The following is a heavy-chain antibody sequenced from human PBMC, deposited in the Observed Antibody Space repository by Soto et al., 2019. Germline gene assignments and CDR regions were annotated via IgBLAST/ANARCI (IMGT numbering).Heavy chain of an antibody. D-gene: IGHD6-19*01. J-gene: IGHJ4*02. CDR3: ASSRGSGWFYYFDY. Sequence: GASVKVSCKASGYTFTGYYMHWVRQAPGQGLEWMGWINPNSGGTNYAQKFQGRVTMTRDTSISTAYMELSRLRSDDTAVYYCASSRGSGWFYYFDYWGQGTLVTVSS. CDR2: INPNSGGT. CDR1: GYTFTGYY. V-gene: IGHV1-2*02.